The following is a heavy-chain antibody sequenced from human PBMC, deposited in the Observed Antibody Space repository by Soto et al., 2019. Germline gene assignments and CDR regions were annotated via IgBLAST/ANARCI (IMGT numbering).Heavy chain of an antibody. V-gene: IGHV1-69*01. Sequence: QVQLVQSGAEVKKPGSSVKVSCKASGGSFGNSAINWVRQTPGQGLEWLGGFIPVYRTLNYAQKFQGRVTITADESTATAYMTLSSLASEDTAVYYCATGVIWIGYFTVDSWGQGTRVTVSS. CDR3: ATGVIWIGYFTVDS. J-gene: IGHJ4*02. CDR1: GGSFGNSA. CDR2: FIPVYRTL. D-gene: IGHD3-3*01.